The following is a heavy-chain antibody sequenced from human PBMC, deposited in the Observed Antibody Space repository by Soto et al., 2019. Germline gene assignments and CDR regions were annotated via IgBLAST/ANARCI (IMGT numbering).Heavy chain of an antibody. CDR3: ARSPPPLAAAGTWLDY. CDR1: GFTFSSYD. D-gene: IGHD6-13*01. V-gene: IGHV3-13*01. J-gene: IGHJ4*02. CDR2: IGTAGDT. Sequence: GGSLRLSCAASGFTFSSYDMHWVRQTTGKGLEWVSAIGTAGDTYYPGSVKGRFTISRENAKNSLYLQMNSLRAGDTAVYYCARSPPPLAAAGTWLDYWGQGTLVTVSS.